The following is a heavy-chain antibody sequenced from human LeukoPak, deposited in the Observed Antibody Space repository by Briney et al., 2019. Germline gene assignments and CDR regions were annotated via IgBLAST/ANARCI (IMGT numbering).Heavy chain of an antibody. Sequence: PPETLSLTCTVSGGSIRSYYWSWIRQPPGKGLEWIGHIYSGSPKYNPSLESRVTISVDTSKNQFSLKLSSVTAADTAVYYCARGGRYCSSITCLPSKRYYYYGMDVWGQGTTITVSS. D-gene: IGHD2-2*01. J-gene: IGHJ6*02. CDR3: ARGGRYCSSITCLPSKRYYYYGMDV. V-gene: IGHV4-59*12. CDR2: IYSGSP. CDR1: GGSIRSYY.